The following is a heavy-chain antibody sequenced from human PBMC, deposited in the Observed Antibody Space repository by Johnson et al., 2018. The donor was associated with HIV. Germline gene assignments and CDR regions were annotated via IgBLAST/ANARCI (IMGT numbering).Heavy chain of an antibody. CDR2: INQDGSET. J-gene: IGHJ3*02. CDR1: GFSIDDFA. CDR3: ARSGDSIGSFWAGGAFDI. Sequence: VQLVESGGGLVQPGTSLRLSCAASGFSIDDFAMHWVRQGPGKGLEWVANINQDGSETYYVDSVKGRFTISRDNAKKSLFLQMSSLRAEDTAVYYCARSGDSIGSFWAGGAFDIWGQGTMVTVSS. D-gene: IGHD3/OR15-3a*01. V-gene: IGHV3-7*02.